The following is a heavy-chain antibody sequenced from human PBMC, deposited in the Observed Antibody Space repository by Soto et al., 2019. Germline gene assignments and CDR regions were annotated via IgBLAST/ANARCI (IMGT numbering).Heavy chain of an antibody. CDR3: ARPPGIAVAGVRYYFDY. D-gene: IGHD6-19*01. CDR1: GFTFSSYA. Sequence: GGSLRLSCAASGFTFSSYAMHWVRQAPGKGLEWVAVISYDGSNKYYADSVKGRFTISRDNSKNTLYLQMNSLRAEDTAVYYCARPPGIAVAGVRYYFDYWGQGTLVTVSS. V-gene: IGHV3-30-3*01. CDR2: ISYDGSNK. J-gene: IGHJ4*02.